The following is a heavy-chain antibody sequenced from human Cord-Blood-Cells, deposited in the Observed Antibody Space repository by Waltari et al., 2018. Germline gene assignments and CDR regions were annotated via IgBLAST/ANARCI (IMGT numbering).Heavy chain of an antibody. V-gene: IGHV4-59*11. CDR2: IYDSGST. CDR1: GGSISSHY. Sequence: QVQLQESGPGLVKPSETLSLTCTVSGGSISSHYWSWIRQPPGKGLEWIGDIYDSGSTNYNPSLKSRVTVSVETSRSQFSLKRSSVTAADRTVDYCASSRVEYSSSSGWVDPWGQGTLVTVSS. D-gene: IGHD6-6*01. J-gene: IGHJ5*02. CDR3: ASSRVEYSSSSGWVDP.